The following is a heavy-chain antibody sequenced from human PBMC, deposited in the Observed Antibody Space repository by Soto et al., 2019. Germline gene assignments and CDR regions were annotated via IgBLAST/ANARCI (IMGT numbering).Heavy chain of an antibody. V-gene: IGHV3-7*03. CDR2: IKQDVSQN. CDR1: GFTFSNYW. CDR3: ARDHINGWKFDY. J-gene: IGHJ4*02. D-gene: IGHD6-19*01. Sequence: WGSLRLSGAASGFTFSNYWMSWVRQAPGKGLEWVANIKQDVSQNYYVDSVKGRFTTSRDNTKNSFYLQMNILRAEDTAVYYCARDHINGWKFDYWGRGTLVTVS.